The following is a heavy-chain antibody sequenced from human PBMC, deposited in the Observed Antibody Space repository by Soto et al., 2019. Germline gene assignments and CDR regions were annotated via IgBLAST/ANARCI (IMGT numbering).Heavy chain of an antibody. J-gene: IGHJ5*02. Sequence: QVHLVQSGGEVKKTGASVTVSCKASGYRFASYAIGWVRQAPGQGLEWVGWISAYNGNTRYAQKLQGRGTMTTDTSTSTAYMELRSLKSDDTAVYYCARERVTLVRGPQNWFDPWGQGTLVTVSS. CDR1: GYRFASYA. V-gene: IGHV1-18*01. D-gene: IGHD3-10*01. CDR2: ISAYNGNT. CDR3: ARERVTLVRGPQNWFDP.